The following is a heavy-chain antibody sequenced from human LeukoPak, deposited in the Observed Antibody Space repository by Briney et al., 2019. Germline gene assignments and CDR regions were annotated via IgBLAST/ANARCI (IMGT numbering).Heavy chain of an antibody. Sequence: PSETLSLTCAVYGGSFSGYYWSWIRQPPGKGLEWIGEINHSGSTNHNPSLKSRVTISVDTSKNQFSLKLSSVTAADTAVYYCARPRTGYSSSWNDYWGQGTLVTVSS. D-gene: IGHD6-13*01. V-gene: IGHV4-34*01. CDR3: ARPRTGYSSSWNDY. CDR2: INHSGST. J-gene: IGHJ4*02. CDR1: GGSFSGYY.